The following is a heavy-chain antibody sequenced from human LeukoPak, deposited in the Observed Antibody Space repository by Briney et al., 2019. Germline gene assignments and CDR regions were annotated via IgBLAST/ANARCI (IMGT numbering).Heavy chain of an antibody. CDR2: INPNTGGT. CDR3: ARDPRDYVWGSYLPYFDY. D-gene: IGHD3-16*02. J-gene: IGHJ4*02. CDR1: GYTFTGFY. V-gene: IGHV1-2*02. Sequence: GASVKVSCKTSGYTFTGFYIHWVRQAPGQGLEWMGWINPNTGGTNFAQKFQGRVTMTTDTSISTAYMDLSRLRSDDTAVYYCARDPRDYVWGSYLPYFDYWGQGTLVTVSS.